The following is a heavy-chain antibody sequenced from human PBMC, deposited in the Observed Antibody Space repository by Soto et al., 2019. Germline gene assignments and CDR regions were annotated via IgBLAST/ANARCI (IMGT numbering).Heavy chain of an antibody. Sequence: PGGSLRLSCAASGFTFSSYSMNWVRQAPGKGLEWLSVIYSGGSTYYAESVKGRFIISRDNSKNTLNLQMNALRVEDTAVYYCARGPHVGISTSWGQGTLVTVSS. V-gene: IGHV3-53*01. CDR3: ARGPHVGISTS. J-gene: IGHJ4*02. CDR1: GFTFSSYS. CDR2: IYSGGST. D-gene: IGHD2-2*01.